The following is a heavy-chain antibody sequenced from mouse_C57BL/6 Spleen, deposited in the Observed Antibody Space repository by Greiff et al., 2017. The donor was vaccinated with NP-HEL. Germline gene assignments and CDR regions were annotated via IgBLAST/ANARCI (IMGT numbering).Heavy chain of an antibody. CDR1: GYTFTSYW. CDR2: IHPNSGST. V-gene: IGHV1-64*01. D-gene: IGHD1-1*02. CDR3: ARAGTIVPMDY. Sequence: VQLKQPGAELVKPGASVKLSCKASGYTFTSYWMHWVKQRPGQGLEWIGMIHPNSGSTNYNEKFKSKATLTVDKSSSTAYMQLSSLTSEDSAVYYCARAGTIVPMDYWGQGTTLTVSS. J-gene: IGHJ2*01.